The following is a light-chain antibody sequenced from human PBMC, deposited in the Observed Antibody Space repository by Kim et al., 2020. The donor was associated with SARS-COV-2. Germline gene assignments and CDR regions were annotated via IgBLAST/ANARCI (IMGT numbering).Light chain of an antibody. CDR2: QTA. CDR3: QAWDDTSAV. J-gene: IGLJ3*02. V-gene: IGLV3-1*01. CDR1: KLGTKF. Sequence: SYELTQPPSVSLSPGQTASIACSGDKLGTKFVHWYQQKSGQSPALVIYQTARRPSGTPERFSGSLSGNTATLTIRRTQAMDEADYFCQAWDDTSAVFGGGTQLTVL.